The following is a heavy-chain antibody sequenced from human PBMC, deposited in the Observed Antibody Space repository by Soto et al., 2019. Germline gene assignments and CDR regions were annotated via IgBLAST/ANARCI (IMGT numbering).Heavy chain of an antibody. D-gene: IGHD6-19*01. CDR1: GFTFNTYA. V-gene: IGHV3-74*01. CDR2: INSDGSII. CDR3: VGGLDTSGRAL. Sequence: GGSLRLSCAASGFTFNTYAMSWVRQAPGKGLECVSRINSDGSIIIYADSVKGRFTISRDNAKKTLYLQMYSLRAEDTAVDYCVGGLDTSGRALWGQRTLVTVSS. J-gene: IGHJ4*02.